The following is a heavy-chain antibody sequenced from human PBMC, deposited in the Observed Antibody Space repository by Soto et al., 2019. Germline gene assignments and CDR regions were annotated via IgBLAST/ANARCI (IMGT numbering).Heavy chain of an antibody. Sequence: SETLSLTCTVSGGSISSGGYYWSWIRQHPGKGLEWIGCIYYSGSTYYNPSLKSRVTISVDTSKNQFSLKLSSVTAADTAVYYCASVVVTAIPGWFDPWGQGTLVTVSS. CDR1: GGSISSGGYY. J-gene: IGHJ5*02. CDR2: IYYSGST. CDR3: ASVVVTAIPGWFDP. D-gene: IGHD2-21*02. V-gene: IGHV4-31*03.